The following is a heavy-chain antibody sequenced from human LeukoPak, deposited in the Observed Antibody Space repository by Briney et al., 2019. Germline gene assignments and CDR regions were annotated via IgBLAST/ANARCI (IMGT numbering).Heavy chain of an antibody. CDR3: ASASLVGATHTD. V-gene: IGHV4-61*08. Sequence: SETLSLTCTVSGVSISNGGYSWSWIRQPPGMGLQWIGYIYYSGSTNYNPSLKSRVTISLDTSKNQFSLKLSSVTAADTAVYYCASASLVGATHTDWGQGTLVTVSS. J-gene: IGHJ4*02. CDR2: IYYSGST. CDR1: GVSISNGGYS. D-gene: IGHD1-26*01.